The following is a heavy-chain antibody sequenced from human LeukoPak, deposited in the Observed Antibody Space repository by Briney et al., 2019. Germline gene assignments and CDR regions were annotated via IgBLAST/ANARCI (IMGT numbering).Heavy chain of an antibody. D-gene: IGHD3-22*01. CDR1: GFTISNVW. J-gene: IGHJ4*02. CDR2: IRSKSDGGTT. CDR3: TTAPHRDSSGYYPDY. Sequence: GGSLRLSCAASGFTISNVWMSWVRQAPGKGLEWLGRIRSKSDGGTTDHAAPVEGRFAVSRDESQNMLYLQMNSLQTEDTAVYFCTTAPHRDSSGYYPDYWGQGTLVTVSS. V-gene: IGHV3-15*01.